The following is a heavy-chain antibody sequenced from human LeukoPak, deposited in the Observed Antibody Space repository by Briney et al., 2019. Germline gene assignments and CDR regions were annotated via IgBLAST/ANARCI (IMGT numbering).Heavy chain of an antibody. CDR3: ARGVRAAVDY. J-gene: IGHJ4*02. V-gene: IGHV4-38-2*02. D-gene: IGHD3-10*01. CDR2: IYHSGST. CDR1: GYSISSGYY. Sequence: PSETLSLTCTVSGYSISSGYYWGWIRQPPGKGPEWIGSIYHSGSTYYNPSLKSRVTISVDTSKNQFSLKLGSVTAADTAVYYCARGVRAAVDYRGQGTLVTVSS.